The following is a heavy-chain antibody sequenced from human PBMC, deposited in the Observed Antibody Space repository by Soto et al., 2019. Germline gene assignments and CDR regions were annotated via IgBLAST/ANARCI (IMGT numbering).Heavy chain of an antibody. D-gene: IGHD2-15*01. CDR3: ARVVGDKRYYFDY. J-gene: IGHJ4*02. CDR1: GDSVTSHY. Sequence: SETLSLTCSFSGDSVTSHYLTWIRQSPEKGLEWIGYIYYTGSTNYNPSLKSRVTISVDTSKNQFSLKLSSVTAADTAVYYCARVVGDKRYYFDYWGQGTLVTVSS. CDR2: IYYTGST. V-gene: IGHV4-59*02.